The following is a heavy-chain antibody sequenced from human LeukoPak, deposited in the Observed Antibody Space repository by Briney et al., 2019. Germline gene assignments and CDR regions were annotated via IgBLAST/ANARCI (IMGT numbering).Heavy chain of an antibody. V-gene: IGHV1-2*02. J-gene: IGHJ4*02. D-gene: IGHD6-13*01. CDR3: ARAFTRIAAATIRY. CDR2: INPNSGGT. Sequence: ASVKVSCKASGYTFTGYYMHWVRQAPGQGLEWMGWINPNSGGTNYAQKFQGRVTMTRDTSISTAYMELSRLRSDDTAVYYCARAFTRIAAATIRYWGQGTLVTVSS. CDR1: GYTFTGYY.